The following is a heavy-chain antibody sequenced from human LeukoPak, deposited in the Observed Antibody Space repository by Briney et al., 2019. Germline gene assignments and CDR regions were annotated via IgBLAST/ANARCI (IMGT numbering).Heavy chain of an antibody. V-gene: IGHV3-30*04. CDR3: ARDPVAATPFDY. CDR2: ISYDGSNK. J-gene: IGHJ4*02. D-gene: IGHD2-15*01. CDR1: GFTFSSYA. Sequence: GRSLRLSCAASGFTFSSYAMHWVRQAPGKGLEWVAVISYDGSNKYYADSVKGRFTISRDNSKNTLYLRMNSLRAEDTAVYYCARDPVAATPFDYWGQGTLVTVSS.